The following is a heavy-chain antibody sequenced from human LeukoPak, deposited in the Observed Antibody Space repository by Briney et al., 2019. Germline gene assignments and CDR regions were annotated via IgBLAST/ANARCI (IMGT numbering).Heavy chain of an antibody. D-gene: IGHD3/OR15-3a*01. CDR3: ARGTHPFWTGYYGLDY. Sequence: GGSLRLSCAASGFTFSSYWMSWVRQAPGKGLEWVANIKQDGSEKYYVDSAKGRFTISRDNAKNSLYLQMNSLRAEDTAVYYCARGTHPFWTGYYGLDYWGQGTLVTVSS. CDR2: IKQDGSEK. CDR1: GFTFSSYW. J-gene: IGHJ4*02. V-gene: IGHV3-7*01.